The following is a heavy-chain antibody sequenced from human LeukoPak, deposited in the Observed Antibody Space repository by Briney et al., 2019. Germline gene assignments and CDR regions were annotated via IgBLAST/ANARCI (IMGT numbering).Heavy chain of an antibody. Sequence: PGGSLRLSCAASGFSFNYYAMMWVRQAPGKGLEWVSAIGDSGDNTYYADSAKGRFTISRDNSRNTLYLQMNSLRAEDTAVYYCAKARTYYDSSGYYLRWGQGTLVTVSS. CDR2: IGDSGDNT. CDR3: AKARTYYDSSGYYLR. J-gene: IGHJ4*02. CDR1: GFSFNYYA. V-gene: IGHV3-23*01. D-gene: IGHD3-22*01.